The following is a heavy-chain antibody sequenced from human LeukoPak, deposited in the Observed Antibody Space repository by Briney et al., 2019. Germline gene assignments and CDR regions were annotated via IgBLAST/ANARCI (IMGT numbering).Heavy chain of an antibody. V-gene: IGHV3-23*01. J-gene: IGHJ4*02. Sequence: GGYLRLSCAASGYTLSSYAVSWVREAPGKGLEWVSAIRGSGGSTYYADSVKGPFTISRDNSKNTLYLQMNSLRAEDTAVYYCAKPYYYGSGSSHRPYYFDYWGQGTLVTVSS. D-gene: IGHD3-10*01. CDR2: IRGSGGST. CDR1: GYTLSSYA. CDR3: AKPYYYGSGSSHRPYYFDY.